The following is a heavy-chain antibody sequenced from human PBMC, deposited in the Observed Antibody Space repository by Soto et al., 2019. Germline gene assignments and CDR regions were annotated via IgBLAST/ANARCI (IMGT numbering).Heavy chain of an antibody. CDR2: ISWNSGSI. V-gene: IGHV3-9*01. CDR3: AKDGFGGWGRGDQWLVRRDAFDI. D-gene: IGHD6-19*01. J-gene: IGHJ3*02. Sequence: EVQLVESGGGLVQPGRSLRLSCAASGFTFDDYAMHWVRQAPGKGLEWVSGISWNSGSIGYADSVKGRFTISRDNAKNSLYLQMTGRGAEDTALYSGAKDGFGGWGRGDQWLVRRDAFDIWGQGTMVTVSS. CDR1: GFTFDDYA.